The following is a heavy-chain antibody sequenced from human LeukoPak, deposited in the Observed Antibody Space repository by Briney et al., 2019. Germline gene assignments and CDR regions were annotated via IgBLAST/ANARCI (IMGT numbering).Heavy chain of an antibody. D-gene: IGHD2-15*01. CDR3: ARDPPRIVVVVAATNYYGMDV. V-gene: IGHV1-18*01. J-gene: IGHJ6*02. CDR2: ISAYNGNT. CDR1: GYTFTSYG. Sequence: ASVKVSCKASGYTFTSYGNSWVRQAPGQELEWMGWISAYNGNTNYAQKLQGRVTMTTDTSTSTAYMELRSLRSDDTAVYYCARDPPRIVVVVAATNYYGMDVWGQGTTVTVSS.